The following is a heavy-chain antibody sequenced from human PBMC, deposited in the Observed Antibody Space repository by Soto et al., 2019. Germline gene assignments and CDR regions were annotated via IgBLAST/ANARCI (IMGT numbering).Heavy chain of an antibody. Sequence: PGGSLRLSCAASAFTFSSGTMNLFRQAPGKGLEWVSGISGSGTGTYYAASVKGRFTISRDNSEEAVYLQMSSLAAEDTAVYYCAKEGRFGSSWPAGASWGQGTLVTDSS. D-gene: IGHD6-13*01. J-gene: IGHJ5*02. CDR1: AFTFSSGT. V-gene: IGHV3-23*01. CDR3: AKEGRFGSSWPAGAS. CDR2: ISGSGTGT.